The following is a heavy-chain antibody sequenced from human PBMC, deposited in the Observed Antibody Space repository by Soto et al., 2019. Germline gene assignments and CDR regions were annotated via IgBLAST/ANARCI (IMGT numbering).Heavy chain of an antibody. CDR1: GGTFSRHA. D-gene: IGHD3-22*01. CDR3: ARGSNPYYYDSSGYYSFDY. CDR2: IIPIFGTA. Sequence: QVQLVQSGAEVRKPGSSVKVSCKASGGTFSRHAISWVRQAPGQGLEWMGGIIPIFGTANHAQKFQGRVTIIADESTSTVYMEVSSLTSEDTAVYYCARGSNPYYYDSSGYYSFDYWGQGTLVTVSS. J-gene: IGHJ4*02. V-gene: IGHV1-69*01.